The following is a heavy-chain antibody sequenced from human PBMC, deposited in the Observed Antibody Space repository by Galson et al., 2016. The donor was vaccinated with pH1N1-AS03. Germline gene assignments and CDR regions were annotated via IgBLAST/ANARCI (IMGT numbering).Heavy chain of an antibody. D-gene: IGHD1-26*01. V-gene: IGHV1-2*02. CDR2: INPSSGGT. J-gene: IGHJ4*02. CDR1: GDNFIRYT. Sequence: SVKVSCKASGDNFIRYTISWVRQAPGQGLEWMGWINPSSGGTKFAQKFQGTVSMTTDTSTRTAYMELSRLRSDDTAVYYCARGGGSALDSWGQGTLVTVSS. CDR3: ARGGGSALDS.